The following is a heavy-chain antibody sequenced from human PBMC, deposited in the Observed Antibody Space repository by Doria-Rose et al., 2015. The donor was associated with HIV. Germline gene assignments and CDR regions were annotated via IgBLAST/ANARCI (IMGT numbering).Heavy chain of an antibody. Sequence: SCPVLVKPTETLTLTCAVSGVSLSSPGMGVSWIRQPPGKALEWLANIFTDDERSYKTPLKSRLTISRGTSKSQVVLTMTDMDPVDTATYYCARIKSSRWYHKYYFDFWGQGTLVIVSA. CDR1: GVSLSSPGMG. CDR3: ARIKSSRWYHKYYFDF. J-gene: IGHJ4*02. V-gene: IGHV2-26*01. D-gene: IGHD6-13*01. CDR2: IFTDDER.